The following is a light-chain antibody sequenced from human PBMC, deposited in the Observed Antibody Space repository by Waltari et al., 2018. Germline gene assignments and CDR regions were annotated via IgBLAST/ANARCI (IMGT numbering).Light chain of an antibody. J-gene: IGLJ2*01. Sequence: QSALTQPPSASGSPGQSVTISCTGTSTDIGVYNFVSWYQQHPGKAPKLVIYEVSERPSGVPDRFSGSKSGITASLTVFGLQTEDEADYYCASFAGSNTLFGGGTKLTVL. V-gene: IGLV2-8*01. CDR2: EVS. CDR1: STDIGVYNF. CDR3: ASFAGSNTL.